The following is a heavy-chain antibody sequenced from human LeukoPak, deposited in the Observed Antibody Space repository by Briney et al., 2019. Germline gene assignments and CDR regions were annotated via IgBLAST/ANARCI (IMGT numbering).Heavy chain of an antibody. CDR3: ARSVDFWSGPFDY. D-gene: IGHD3-3*01. CDR2: IIPIFGTA. V-gene: IGHV1-69*13. J-gene: IGHJ4*02. CDR1: RGTFSSYA. Sequence: GASVKVSCKASRGTFSSYAISWVRQAPGQGLEWMGGIIPIFGTANYAQKFQGRVTITADESTSTAYMELSSLRSEDTAVYYCARSVDFWSGPFDYWGQGTLVTVSS.